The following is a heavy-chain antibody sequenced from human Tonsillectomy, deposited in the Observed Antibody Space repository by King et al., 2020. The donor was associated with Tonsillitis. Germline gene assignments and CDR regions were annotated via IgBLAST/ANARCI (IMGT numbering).Heavy chain of an antibody. D-gene: IGHD2-8*01. CDR3: TTPQNNGFDY. J-gene: IGHJ4*02. CDR2: IKSKTDGGTT. Sequence: VQLVESGGELVKPGGSLRLSCAVSGVTLSNVWMSWVRQAPGKGLEWVGRIKSKTDGGTTDYAAPVKGRFTISRDDSENMLYLQMTSLKTEDTAVYYCTTPQNNGFDYWGQGTLVTVSS. CDR1: GVTLSNVW. V-gene: IGHV3-15*05.